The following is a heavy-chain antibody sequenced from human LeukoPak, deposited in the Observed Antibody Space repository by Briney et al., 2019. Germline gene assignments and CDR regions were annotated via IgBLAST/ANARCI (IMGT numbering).Heavy chain of an antibody. V-gene: IGHV1-69*13. CDR3: ARDQGVLWFGEFDGMDV. CDR2: IIPIFGTA. Sequence: SVKVSCKASGGTFSSYAISWVRPAPGQGLEWMGGIIPIFGTANYAQKFQGRVTITADESTSTAYVELSSLRSEDTAVYYCARDQGVLWFGEFDGMDVWGQGTTVTVSS. D-gene: IGHD3-10*01. J-gene: IGHJ6*02. CDR1: GGTFSSYA.